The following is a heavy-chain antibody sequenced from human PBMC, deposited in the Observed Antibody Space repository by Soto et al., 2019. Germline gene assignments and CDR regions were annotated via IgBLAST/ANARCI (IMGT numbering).Heavy chain of an antibody. D-gene: IGHD4-17*01. CDR3: VRDATYSDQGAFDI. J-gene: IGHJ3*02. CDR1: GFTFRNFE. Sequence: GGSLRLSCEASGFTFRNFEMNWVRQAPGKGLEWLSYIANSGTTMYYADSVRGRFAISRDNAKNSLYLQMNSLRAEDTAVYYCVRDATYSDQGAFDIWGEGTMVTVSS. V-gene: IGHV3-48*03. CDR2: IANSGTTM.